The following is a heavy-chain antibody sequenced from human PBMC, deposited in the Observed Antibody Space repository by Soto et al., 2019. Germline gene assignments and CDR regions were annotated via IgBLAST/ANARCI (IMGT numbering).Heavy chain of an antibody. CDR1: GCTFSSYA. CDR2: IIPIFGTA. J-gene: IGHJ5*02. Sequence: QVQLVQSGAEVKKPGSSVKVSCKASGCTFSSYAISWVRQAPGQGLEWMGGIIPIFGTANYAQKFQGRVTITADESTSPAYMELSSLRSEDTAVYYCARETVTIFGVVMNWFDPWGQGTLVTVSS. CDR3: ARETVTIFGVVMNWFDP. V-gene: IGHV1-69*01. D-gene: IGHD3-3*01.